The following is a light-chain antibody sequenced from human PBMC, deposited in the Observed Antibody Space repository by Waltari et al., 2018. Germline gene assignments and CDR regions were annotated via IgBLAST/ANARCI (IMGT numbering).Light chain of an antibody. CDR3: QQYYSTPLT. CDR1: QSVLYSSNNKNY. Sequence: DIVMTQSPDSLAVSLGECATINCKSSQSVLYSSNNKNYLAWYQQKPGQPPKLLIYWASTRESGVPDRFSGSGSGTDFTLTISSLQAEDVAVYYCQQYYSTPLTFGPGTKVDIK. CDR2: WAS. J-gene: IGKJ3*01. V-gene: IGKV4-1*01.